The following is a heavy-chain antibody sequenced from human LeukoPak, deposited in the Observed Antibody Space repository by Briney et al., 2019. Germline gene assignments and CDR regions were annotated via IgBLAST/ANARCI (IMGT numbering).Heavy chain of an antibody. J-gene: IGHJ5*01. CDR2: VRGSGDTT. V-gene: IGHV3-23*01. CDR1: GFTFSSYA. CDR3: AKGQWFDS. Sequence: RGGSLRLSCAASGFTFSSYAMSWVRQAPGKGLEWVSAVRGSGDTTYYADSVRGRFTISRDNSKNTVYLQMNSLRAEDTAVYYCAKGQWFDSWGQGTLVTVSS.